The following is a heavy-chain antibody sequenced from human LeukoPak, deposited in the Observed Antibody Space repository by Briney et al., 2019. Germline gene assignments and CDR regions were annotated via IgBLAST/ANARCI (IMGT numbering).Heavy chain of an antibody. V-gene: IGHV4-4*02. CDR3: ARRRIVGATRLDY. Sequence: SGTLSLTCAVSGGSISSSNWWSWVRQPPGKGLEWIGEIYHSGSTNYNPSLKSRVTISVDKSKNQFSLKLSSVTAADTAVHYCARRRIVGATRLDYWGQGTLVTVSS. CDR2: IYHSGST. CDR1: GGSISSSNW. J-gene: IGHJ4*02. D-gene: IGHD1-26*01.